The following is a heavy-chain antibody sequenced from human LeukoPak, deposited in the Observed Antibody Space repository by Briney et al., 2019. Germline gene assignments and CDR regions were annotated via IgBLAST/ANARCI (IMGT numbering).Heavy chain of an antibody. CDR2: ISGSGGST. V-gene: IGHV3-23*01. D-gene: IGHD6-13*01. CDR1: GFTFSSYG. J-gene: IGHJ4*02. Sequence: GGTLRLSCAASGFTFSSYGMSWVRQAPGKGLEWVSAISGSGGSTYYADSVKGRFTISRDNSKNTLYLQMNSLRAEDTAVYYCAKDPRRYSRTGGYFDYWGQGTLVTVSS. CDR3: AKDPRRYSRTGGYFDY.